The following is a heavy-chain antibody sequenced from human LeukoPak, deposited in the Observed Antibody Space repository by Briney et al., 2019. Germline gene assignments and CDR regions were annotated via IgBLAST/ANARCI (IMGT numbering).Heavy chain of an antibody. CDR2: INPSGGST. Sequence: ASVKVSCKASGYTFTTSYMHWVRQAPGQGLEWMGIINPSGGSTSYAQKFQGRVTMTRDTSTSTVYMELSSLRSEDTAVYYCARDLNPLAAQTPLGYWGQGTLVTVSS. V-gene: IGHV1-46*01. CDR3: ARDLNPLAAQTPLGY. J-gene: IGHJ4*02. D-gene: IGHD6-13*01. CDR1: GYTFTTSY.